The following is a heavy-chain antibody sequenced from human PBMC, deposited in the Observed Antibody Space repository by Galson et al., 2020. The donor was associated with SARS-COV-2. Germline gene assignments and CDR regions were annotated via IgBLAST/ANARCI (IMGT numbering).Heavy chain of an antibody. J-gene: IGHJ3*02. D-gene: IGHD4-17*01. V-gene: IGHV4-30-2*01. CDR3: ARLHYGEYAPEAFDI. CDR1: GTSISSGPYS. Sequence: SETLSLTCAVSGTSISSGPYSWNWIRQPPGKGLEWIGYISHSGGPYYNPSLKSRVTISGDRSKNQFSLRLSSVTAADTAVYYCARLHYGEYAPEAFDIWGPGTRVTVAS. CDR2: ISHSGGP.